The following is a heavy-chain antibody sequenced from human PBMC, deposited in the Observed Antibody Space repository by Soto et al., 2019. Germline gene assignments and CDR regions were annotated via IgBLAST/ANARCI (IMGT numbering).Heavy chain of an antibody. Sequence: GRSLRLSCAASGFTFSSYAMHWVRQAPGKGLEWVAVISYDGSNKYYADSVKGRFTISRDNSKNTLYLQMNSLRAEDTAVYYCARALAAAGTTIDYWGQGTLVTXSS. J-gene: IGHJ4*02. CDR2: ISYDGSNK. V-gene: IGHV3-30-3*01. D-gene: IGHD6-13*01. CDR3: ARALAAAGTTIDY. CDR1: GFTFSSYA.